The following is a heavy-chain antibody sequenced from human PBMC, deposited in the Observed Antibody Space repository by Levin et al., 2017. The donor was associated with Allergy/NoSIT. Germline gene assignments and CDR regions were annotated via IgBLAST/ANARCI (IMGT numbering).Heavy chain of an antibody. J-gene: IGHJ3*02. CDR3: ASQGVVGHDAFDI. Sequence: GESLKISCKASGYTFTGYYMHWVRQAPGQGLEWMGWINPNSGGTNYAQKFQGRVTMTRDTSISTAYMELSRLRSDDTAVYYCASQGVVGHDAFDIWGQGTMVTVSS. CDR2: INPNSGGT. CDR1: GYTFTGYY. V-gene: IGHV1-2*02. D-gene: IGHD3-10*01.